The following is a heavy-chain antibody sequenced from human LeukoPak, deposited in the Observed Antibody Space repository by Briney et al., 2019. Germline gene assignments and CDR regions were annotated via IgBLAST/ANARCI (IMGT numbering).Heavy chain of an antibody. CDR1: GFTFSTYP. CDR2: ITSNGVNT. V-gene: IGHV3-64D*09. J-gene: IGHJ4*02. CDR3: VRRSSAWYGDY. Sequence: GGSLRLSCSASGFTFSTYPMHWVRQAPGKGLEYVSAITSNGVNTYYADSVKGRFTISRDNSKNTLYLQMSSMRTEDTAVYYCVRRSSAWYGDYWGQGTLVTVSS. D-gene: IGHD6-19*01.